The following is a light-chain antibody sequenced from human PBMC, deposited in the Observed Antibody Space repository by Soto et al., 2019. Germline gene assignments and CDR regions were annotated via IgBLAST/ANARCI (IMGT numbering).Light chain of an antibody. V-gene: IGKV3-20*01. CDR3: HQSVSSART. Sequence: VLTQSPCTRSLSPGERATLSCRASQSVISTYFTWQQQKPRQPPQLLIYCASTRAPGSPDRFNGSGSGTDFILTISRLEADELAMYHCHQSVSSARTFGQGTKLEIK. CDR2: CAS. CDR1: QSVISTY. J-gene: IGKJ1*01.